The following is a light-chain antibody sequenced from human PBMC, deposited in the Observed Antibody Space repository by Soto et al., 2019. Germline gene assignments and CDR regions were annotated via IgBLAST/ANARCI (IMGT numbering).Light chain of an antibody. Sequence: EILLTQSPATLSLSPGEIATLSCRASQDVDSYLDWYQQTPGQAPRLLIYDASNRAPGIPARFSGSGSGTDFTLTISSLAPEDFAVYYCQQRNTWTLTFGPGTKVDIK. V-gene: IGKV3-11*01. CDR3: QQRNTWTLT. J-gene: IGKJ3*01. CDR1: QDVDSY. CDR2: DAS.